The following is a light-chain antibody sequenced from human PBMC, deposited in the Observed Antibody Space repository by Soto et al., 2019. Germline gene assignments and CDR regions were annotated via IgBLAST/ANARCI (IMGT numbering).Light chain of an antibody. CDR3: AAWDDSLNGGV. CDR2: SNN. CDR1: NSNIGSNN. J-gene: IGLJ3*02. V-gene: IGLV1-44*01. Sequence: QTVVAQPPSASGTPGQRVTISCSGSNSNIGSNNVNWYQQLPGTAPKLLIYSNNQRPSGVPDRFSGSKSGTSASLAISGLQSEDEADYFCAAWDDSLNGGVFGGGTKLTVL.